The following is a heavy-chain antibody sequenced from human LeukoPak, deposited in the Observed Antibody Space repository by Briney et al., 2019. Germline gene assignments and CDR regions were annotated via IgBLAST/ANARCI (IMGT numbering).Heavy chain of an antibody. CDR2: ISYDGTNK. CDR3: AVGDGPGL. Sequence: GGSLRLSCAASGFNFSSYGMHWVRQAPGQGLEWMAVISYDGTNKYYADSVKGRFTISRDNSKDTLFLQMNSLRVEDTAVFYCAVGDGPGLWGQGTLVTVSS. D-gene: IGHD3-10*01. CDR1: GFNFSSYG. V-gene: IGHV3-30*03. J-gene: IGHJ4*02.